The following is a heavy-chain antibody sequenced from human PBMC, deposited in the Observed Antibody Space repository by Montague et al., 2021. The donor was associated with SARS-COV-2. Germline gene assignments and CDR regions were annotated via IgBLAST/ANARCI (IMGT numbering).Heavy chain of an antibody. V-gene: IGHV3-30*04. CDR2: ISYDGSNK. D-gene: IGHD3-10*01. J-gene: IGHJ4*02. CDR3: ARPSSGSYYNYFDY. Sequence: SLRLSCAASGFTFSSYAMHWVRQAPGKGLEWVAVISYDGSNKYYADSVKGRFTISRDNSKNTLYLRMNSLRAEDTAVYYCARPSSGSYYNYFDYWGQGTLVTVSS. CDR1: GFTFSSYA.